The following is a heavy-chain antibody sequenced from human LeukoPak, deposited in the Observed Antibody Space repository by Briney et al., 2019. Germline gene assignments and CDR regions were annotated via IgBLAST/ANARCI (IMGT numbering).Heavy chain of an antibody. CDR3: ARETSLHIFDS. J-gene: IGHJ4*02. CDR1: NASFGPYY. D-gene: IGHD2-21*01. CDR2: VNYRGDG. Sequence: SETLSPTCDVYNASFGPYYWSWLRQSPGKGLEYIGEVNYRGDGNYNPSLNSRASISIDTSKKQFSLRLTSVTAADTAMYYCARETSLHIFDSWGQGTLVTVSS. V-gene: IGHV4-34*01.